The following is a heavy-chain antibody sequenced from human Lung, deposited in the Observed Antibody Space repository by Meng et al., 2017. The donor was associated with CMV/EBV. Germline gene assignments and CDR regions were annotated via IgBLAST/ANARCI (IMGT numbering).Heavy chain of an antibody. CDR1: GAIVSSNSAA. CDR2: TYYRSKWYH. Sequence: VQLETSGPGPAKPYKTLSLTCATPGAIVSSNSAAWHWIRQSPSRGLEWLGRTYYRSKWYHEYAVSVKSRITISPDTPKNQFSLQLNSMTPEDTAVYYCARGINGGCGDWGQGTLVTVSS. V-gene: IGHV6-1*01. J-gene: IGHJ4*02. D-gene: IGHD4-23*01. CDR3: ARGINGGCGD.